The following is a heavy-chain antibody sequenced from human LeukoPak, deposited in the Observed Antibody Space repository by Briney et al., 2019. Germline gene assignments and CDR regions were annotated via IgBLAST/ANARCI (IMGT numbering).Heavy chain of an antibody. CDR2: ISANNGNT. Sequence: GASVKVSCKASGYSFTSYGISWVRQAPGQGLEWMGWISANNGNTNYAQKVQGRVTMTTDTSTSTAYMELRSLRSDDTAVYYCARGSRVITFGGAIDPWGQGTLVTASS. CDR1: GYSFTSYG. CDR3: ARGSRVITFGGAIDP. D-gene: IGHD3-16*01. J-gene: IGHJ5*02. V-gene: IGHV1-18*01.